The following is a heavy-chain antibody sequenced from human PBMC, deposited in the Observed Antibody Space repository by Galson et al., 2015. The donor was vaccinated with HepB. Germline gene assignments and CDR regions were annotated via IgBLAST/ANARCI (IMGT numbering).Heavy chain of an antibody. CDR2: IYNGGTT. CDR3: ARAHTNGWLAIEH. D-gene: IGHD6-19*01. V-gene: IGHV3-53*04. J-gene: IGHJ1*01. Sequence: SLRLSCADSEFTAGSSYMTWVRQAPGKGLESVSVIYNGGTTKYADSVKGRFTISRHSSSNSVYLQMNSLRAEDTAVYYCARAHTNGWLAIEHWGQGTLVTVSS. CDR1: EFTAGSSY.